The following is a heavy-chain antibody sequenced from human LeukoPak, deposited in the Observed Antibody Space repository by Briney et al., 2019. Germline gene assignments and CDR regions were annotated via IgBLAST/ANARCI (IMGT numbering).Heavy chain of an antibody. V-gene: IGHV4-30-4*01. CDR3: ARELTYADY. D-gene: IGHD4/OR15-4a*01. CDR1: GGSISSGDYY. CDR2: IYYSGST. Sequence: SETLSLTCTVSGGSISSGDYYWSWIRQPPGKGREWIGYIYYSGSTYYNPSLKSRVTMSVDTSKNQFSLKLSSVTAADTAVYYCARELTYADYWGQGTLVTVSS. J-gene: IGHJ4*02.